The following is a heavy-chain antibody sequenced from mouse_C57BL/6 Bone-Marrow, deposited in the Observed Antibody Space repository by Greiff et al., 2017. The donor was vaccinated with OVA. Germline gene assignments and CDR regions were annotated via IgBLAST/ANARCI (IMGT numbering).Heavy chain of an antibody. CDR3: ARWGGLRRGS. CDR1: GYTFTSYW. J-gene: IGHJ3*01. V-gene: IGHV1-64*01. CDR2: IHPNSGST. Sequence: QVQLQQPGAELVKPGASVKLSCKASGYTFTSYWMHWVKQRPGQGLEWIGMIHPNSGSTNYNEKFKSKATLTVDKSTSTAYMQLSSLSCEDSAVYYCARWGGLRRGSWGQGTLVTVSA. D-gene: IGHD2-12*01.